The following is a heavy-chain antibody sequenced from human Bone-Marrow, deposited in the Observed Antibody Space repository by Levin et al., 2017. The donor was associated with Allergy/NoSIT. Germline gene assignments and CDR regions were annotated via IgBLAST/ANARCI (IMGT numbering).Heavy chain of an antibody. CDR3: AIRPHSSGWPWDNWFDP. V-gene: IGHV1-69*13. CDR2: IIPIFGTA. D-gene: IGHD6-19*01. J-gene: IGHJ5*02. Sequence: SVKVSCKASGGTFSSYAISWVRQAPGQGLEWMGGIIPIFGTANYAQKFQGRVTITADESTSTAYMELSSLRSEDTAVYYCAIRPHSSGWPWDNWFDPWGQGTLVTVSS. CDR1: GGTFSSYA.